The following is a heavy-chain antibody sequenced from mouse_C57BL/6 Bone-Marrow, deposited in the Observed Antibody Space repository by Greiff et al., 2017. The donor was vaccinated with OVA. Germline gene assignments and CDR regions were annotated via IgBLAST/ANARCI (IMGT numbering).Heavy chain of an antibody. CDR3: AREYYGSSGGFAY. CDR2: IDPSDSYT. CDR1: GYTFTSYW. D-gene: IGHD1-1*01. J-gene: IGHJ3*01. Sequence: VQLQQPGAELVKPGASVKLSCKASGYTFTSYWMQWVKQRPGQGLEWIGEIDPSDSYTNYNQKFKGKATLTVDTSSSTAYMQLSSLTSEDSAVYYCAREYYGSSGGFAYWGQGTLVTVSA. V-gene: IGHV1-50*01.